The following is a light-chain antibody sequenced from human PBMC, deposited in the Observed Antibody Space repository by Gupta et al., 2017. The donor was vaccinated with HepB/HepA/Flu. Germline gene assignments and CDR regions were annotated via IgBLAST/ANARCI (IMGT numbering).Light chain of an antibody. Sequence: TVLTQSPATLSLSPGDRATLSCRASQSISNYLAWYQQRPGQAPRLLIYDTSNRATGIPARFSGSGSGTDFTLTISSLEPEDFAVYYCQQRSDWPTFGQGTKVEVK. CDR3: QQRSDWPT. J-gene: IGKJ1*01. CDR1: QSISNY. CDR2: DTS. V-gene: IGKV3-11*01.